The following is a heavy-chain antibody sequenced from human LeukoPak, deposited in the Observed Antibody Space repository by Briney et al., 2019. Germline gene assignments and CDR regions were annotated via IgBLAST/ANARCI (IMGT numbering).Heavy chain of an antibody. CDR1: GGSISSSSYY. CDR2: IYYSGST. CDR3: ASHVQEWELLRWFDP. Sequence: SETLSLTCTVSGGSISSSSYYWGWIRQPPGKGLEWIWRIYYSGSTYYNPSLKSRVTISVDTSKNQFSLKLSSVTAADTAVYYCASHVQEWELLRWFDPWGQGTLVTVSS. D-gene: IGHD1-26*01. J-gene: IGHJ5*02. V-gene: IGHV4-39*07.